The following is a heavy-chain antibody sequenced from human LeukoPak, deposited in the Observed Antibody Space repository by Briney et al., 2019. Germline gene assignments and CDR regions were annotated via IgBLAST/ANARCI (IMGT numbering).Heavy chain of an antibody. D-gene: IGHD1-14*01. V-gene: IGHV3-20*04. CDR1: GFTFSSYS. Sequence: PGGSLRLSCAASGFTFSSYSMNWVRQAPGKGLEWVSGINWNGGSTGYADSVKGRFTISRDNAKNSLYLQMNSLRAEDTALYYCARNWRIGPTAHDYWGQGTLVTVSS. CDR2: INWNGGST. J-gene: IGHJ4*02. CDR3: ARNWRIGPTAHDY.